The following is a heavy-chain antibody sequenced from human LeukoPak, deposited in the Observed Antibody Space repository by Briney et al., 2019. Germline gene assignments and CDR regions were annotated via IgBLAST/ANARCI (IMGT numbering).Heavy chain of an antibody. Sequence: SETLSLTCAVYGGSFSGYYWSWIRQPPGKGLEWIGEINHSGSTNYGPSLKSRVTISVDTSKNQFSLKLSSVTAADTAVYYCARIDSYYYDSRDAFDIWGQGTMVTVSS. J-gene: IGHJ3*02. CDR3: ARIDSYYYDSRDAFDI. D-gene: IGHD3-22*01. V-gene: IGHV4-34*01. CDR2: INHSGST. CDR1: GGSFSGYY.